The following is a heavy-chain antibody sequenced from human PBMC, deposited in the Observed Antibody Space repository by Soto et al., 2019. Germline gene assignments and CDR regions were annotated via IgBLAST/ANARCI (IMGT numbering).Heavy chain of an antibody. V-gene: IGHV4-4*07. CDR1: GASISGFY. Sequence: SETLSLTCTVSGASISGFYLSWIRKSAGKGLECIGRIYATGTTDYNPSLKSRVMMSVDTSKKQFSLKLGSVTAADTAVYYCVRDGTKTLRDWFDPWGQGISVTVYS. CDR2: IYATGTT. D-gene: IGHD1-1*01. J-gene: IGHJ5*02. CDR3: VRDGTKTLRDWFDP.